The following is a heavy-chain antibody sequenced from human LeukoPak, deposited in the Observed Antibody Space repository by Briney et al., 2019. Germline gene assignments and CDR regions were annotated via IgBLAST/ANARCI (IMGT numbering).Heavy chain of an antibody. V-gene: IGHV1-2*02. J-gene: IGHJ4*02. Sequence: ASVKVSCKASGYTFTGYYMHWVRQAPGQGLEWMGWINPNSGGTNYAQKFQGRVTMTRDASISTAYMELSRLRSDDTAVYYCARDRYDSSGYYPVDYWGQGTLVTVSS. D-gene: IGHD3-22*01. CDR1: GYTFTGYY. CDR2: INPNSGGT. CDR3: ARDRYDSSGYYPVDY.